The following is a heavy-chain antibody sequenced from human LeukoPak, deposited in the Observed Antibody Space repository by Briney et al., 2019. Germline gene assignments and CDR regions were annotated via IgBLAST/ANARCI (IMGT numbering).Heavy chain of an antibody. V-gene: IGHV3-9*01. CDR3: AKDPSHYYYSGSCYFDY. CDR1: GFTFDDYA. Sequence: GRSLRLSCAASGFTFDDYAMHWVRQAPGKGLEWVSGISWNSGSIHYADSVEGRFTISRDNAKNSLYLQMNSLRAEDTALYYCAKDPSHYYYSGSCYFDYWGQGTLVTVSS. J-gene: IGHJ4*02. CDR2: ISWNSGSI. D-gene: IGHD3-10*01.